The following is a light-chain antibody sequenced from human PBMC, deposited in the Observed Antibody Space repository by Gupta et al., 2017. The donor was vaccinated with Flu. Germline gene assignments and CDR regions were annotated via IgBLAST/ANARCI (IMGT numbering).Light chain of an antibody. V-gene: IGLV3-21*02. J-gene: IGLJ2*01. CDR3: QVWDSTSGVV. CDR1: NSGTKK. Sequence: GASNSGTKKVHWYQQRAGQAPVLVLYDDDRRPSGIPERFSGSSLGNTATLTISRVEVGDEADCFCQVWDSTSGVVFGGGTKLTVL. CDR2: DDD.